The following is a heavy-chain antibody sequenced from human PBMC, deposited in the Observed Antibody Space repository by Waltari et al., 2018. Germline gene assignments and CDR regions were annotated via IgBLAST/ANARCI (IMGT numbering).Heavy chain of an antibody. V-gene: IGHV3-74*01. Sequence: EVQLVESGGGLVQPGGSLRLSCAASGFTFSSYWMHWVRQAPGKGLVWVSRINSDGSSTSYADSVKGRFTISRDNAKNTLYLQMNSLRAEDMAVYYCARVHDSSGYVYYFDYWGQGTLVTVSS. CDR3: ARVHDSSGYVYYFDY. CDR2: INSDGSST. D-gene: IGHD3-22*01. J-gene: IGHJ4*02. CDR1: GFTFSSYW.